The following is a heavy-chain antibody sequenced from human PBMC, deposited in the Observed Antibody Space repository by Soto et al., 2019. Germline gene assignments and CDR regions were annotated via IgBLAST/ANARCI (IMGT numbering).Heavy chain of an antibody. V-gene: IGHV4-59*01. Sequence: SETLSLTCTVSGGSISNYYWTWIRQPPGKGLEWIGYIYYSGSTNYNPSLKGRVTISVDTSKNQFSLKLSSVTAADTAVYYCARAPHQLLWGAFDIWGQGTMVTVSS. CDR1: GGSISNYY. CDR3: ARAPHQLLWGAFDI. CDR2: IYYSGST. J-gene: IGHJ3*02. D-gene: IGHD2-2*01.